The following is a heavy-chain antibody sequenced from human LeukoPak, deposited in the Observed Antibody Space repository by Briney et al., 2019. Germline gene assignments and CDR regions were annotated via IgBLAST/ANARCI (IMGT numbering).Heavy chain of an antibody. CDR2: ISGSGGST. Sequence: GGSLRLSCAASGFTFSSYVMSWVRQAPGKGLEWVSAISGSGGSTYYADSVKGRFTISRDNSKNTLYLQMNSLRAEDTAVYYCAKDFGRSRHPPAYWGQGTLVTVSS. V-gene: IGHV3-23*01. CDR1: GFTFSSYV. D-gene: IGHD3-3*01. CDR3: AKDFGRSRHPPAY. J-gene: IGHJ4*02.